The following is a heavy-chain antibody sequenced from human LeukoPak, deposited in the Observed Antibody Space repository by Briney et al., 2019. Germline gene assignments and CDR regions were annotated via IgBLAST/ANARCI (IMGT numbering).Heavy chain of an antibody. CDR1: GGSISSSSYY. CDR2: IYYSGST. Sequence: SETLSLTCTVSGGSISSSSYYWGWIRQPPGKGLEWIGSIYYSGSTYYNPSLKSRVTISVDTSKNQFSLKLSSVTAADTAVYYCARRVGIVVPAAIGGIRRVNWFDPWGQGTLVTVSS. D-gene: IGHD2-2*02. J-gene: IGHJ5*02. V-gene: IGHV4-39*07. CDR3: ARRVGIVVPAAIGGIRRVNWFDP.